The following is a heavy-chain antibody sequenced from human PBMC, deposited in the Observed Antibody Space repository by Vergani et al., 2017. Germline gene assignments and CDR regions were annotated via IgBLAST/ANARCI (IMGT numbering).Heavy chain of an antibody. CDR3: ATIGYRRWGYYFDY. CDR1: GFTFSDSISSNNC. J-gene: IGHJ4*02. CDR2: ICHTEDT. D-gene: IGHD2-2*02. V-gene: IGHV4-4*02. Sequence: VQLVESGGGLVKPGGSLRLSCAASGFTFSDSISSNNCWTWVRQPPGKGLEWIGEICHTEDTKYSPSLKSRVTVSVDESRNLFSLRLNSVTAADTAVYYCATIGYRRWGYYFDYWGQGILVTVSS.